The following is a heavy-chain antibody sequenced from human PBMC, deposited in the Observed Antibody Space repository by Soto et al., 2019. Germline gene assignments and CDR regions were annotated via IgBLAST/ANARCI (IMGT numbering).Heavy chain of an antibody. Sequence: PSETLSLTCTVSGGSINNNHYYWGWVRQPPGKGLEWIGSISYSGTTYFNPSLKSRVVKSVDTSRNQFSLKLNSVTTADTAVYYCATRPPGWWFGVFDYWSQGTLVTVSS. J-gene: IGHJ4*02. D-gene: IGHD2-15*01. CDR3: ATRPPGWWFGVFDY. V-gene: IGHV4-39*07. CDR1: GGSINNNHYY. CDR2: ISYSGTT.